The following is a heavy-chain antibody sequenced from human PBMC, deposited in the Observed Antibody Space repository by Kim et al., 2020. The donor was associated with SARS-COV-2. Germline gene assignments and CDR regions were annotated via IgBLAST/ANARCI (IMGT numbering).Heavy chain of an antibody. J-gene: IGHJ4*02. V-gene: IGHV3-53*01. Sequence: AGSVKGRFTISRDNSKNTLYLQMNSLRAEDTAVYYCARAYGDYSTYYFDYWGQGTLVTVSS. D-gene: IGHD4-17*01. CDR3: ARAYGDYSTYYFDY.